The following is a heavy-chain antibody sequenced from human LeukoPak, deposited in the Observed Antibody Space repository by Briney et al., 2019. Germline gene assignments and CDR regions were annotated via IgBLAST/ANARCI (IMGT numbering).Heavy chain of an antibody. CDR1: GFTFSSYW. D-gene: IGHD1-26*01. Sequence: GGSLRLSRAASGFTFSSYWMSWVRPAPGKGREGVANIKQDGSDKYYEDSVKGRFTIARDNAKNSLYLQMNSLRAEDTAVYYCARDRGLRWGLLSYYFDYWGQGTLVTVSS. CDR3: ARDRGLRWGLLSYYFDY. CDR2: IKQDGSDK. V-gene: IGHV3-7*01. J-gene: IGHJ4*02.